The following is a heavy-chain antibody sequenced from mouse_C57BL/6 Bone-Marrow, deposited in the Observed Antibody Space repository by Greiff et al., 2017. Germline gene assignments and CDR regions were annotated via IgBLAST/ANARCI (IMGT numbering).Heavy chain of an antibody. Sequence: VQVVESGAELVKPGASVKLSCTASGYTFTEYTIHWVKPWSGQGLEWIGWFYPGSGSIKYTEKFKGKATLTADSYSRTVYMERSRSTSEDAAVYFWERNEKGGFAYWGQGTLVTVSA. CDR1: GYTFTEYT. V-gene: IGHV1-62-2*01. CDR2: FYPGSGSI. J-gene: IGHJ3*01. CDR3: ERNEKGGFAY.